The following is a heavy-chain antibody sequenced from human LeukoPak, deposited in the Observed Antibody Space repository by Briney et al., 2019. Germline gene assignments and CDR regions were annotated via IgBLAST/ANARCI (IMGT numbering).Heavy chain of an antibody. D-gene: IGHD4-17*01. Sequence: SETLSLTCTVSGGSISSYYWSWIRQPPGKGLGWIGYIYYSGSTNYNPSLKSRVTISVDTSKNQFSLKLSSVTAADTAVYYCARDNGDYRFDYWGQGTLVTVSS. V-gene: IGHV4-59*01. CDR3: ARDNGDYRFDY. CDR2: IYYSGST. J-gene: IGHJ4*02. CDR1: GGSISSYY.